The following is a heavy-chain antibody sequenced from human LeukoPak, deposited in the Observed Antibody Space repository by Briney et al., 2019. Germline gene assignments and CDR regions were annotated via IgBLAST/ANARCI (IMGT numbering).Heavy chain of an antibody. D-gene: IGHD3-10*01. V-gene: IGHV3-7*03. CDR3: ARETPYGSLTFDY. CDR1: GFTFSSYW. CDR2: IHGSAK. J-gene: IGHJ4*02. Sequence: GGSLRLSCAASGFTFSSYWMSWVRQAPGKGLEWVANIHGSAKYYVDSVKGRFTISRDNAKSSGYLQMNSLRAEDTAVYYCARETPYGSLTFDYWGQGTLVTVSS.